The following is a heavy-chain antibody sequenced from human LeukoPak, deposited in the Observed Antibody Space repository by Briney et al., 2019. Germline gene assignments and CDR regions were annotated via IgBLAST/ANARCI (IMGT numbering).Heavy chain of an antibody. CDR1: GFTFSSYA. CDR2: ISSNGGST. V-gene: IGHV3-64*01. D-gene: IGHD1-26*01. J-gene: IGHJ4*02. CDR3: ARDSIVGATSTFDY. Sequence: PGGSLRLSCAASGFTFSSYAMHWVRQAPGKGLEYVSAISSNGGSTYYANSAKGRFTIFRDNSKNTLYLQMGSLRAEDMAVYYCARDSIVGATSTFDYWGQGTLVTVSS.